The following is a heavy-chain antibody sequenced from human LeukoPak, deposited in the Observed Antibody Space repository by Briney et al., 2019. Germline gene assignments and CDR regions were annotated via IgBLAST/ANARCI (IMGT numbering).Heavy chain of an antibody. V-gene: IGHV3-23*01. CDR3: AKDVRCSGTMCHGAFDI. D-gene: IGHD2-15*01. J-gene: IGHJ3*02. Sequence: GGSLRLSCAASGFTFSSYWMSWVRQAPGKGLEWVSVISGSGGSTYYADSVKGRFTISRDNSKNTQYLQMNSLRAEDTAVYYCAKDVRCSGTMCHGAFDIWGQGTMVTVSS. CDR2: ISGSGGST. CDR1: GFTFSSYW.